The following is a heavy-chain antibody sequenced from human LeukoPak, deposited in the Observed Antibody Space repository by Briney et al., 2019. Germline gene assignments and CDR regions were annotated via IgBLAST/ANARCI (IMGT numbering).Heavy chain of an antibody. CDR2: IYWDNEK. J-gene: IGHJ4*02. CDR1: GFSLTSSGAG. V-gene: IGHV2-5*02. D-gene: IGHD2-21*02. Sequence: SAPTLVNPTQTLTLTCSFSGFSLTSSGAGVAWIRQPPGNALECLAPIYWDNEKRYSPSLKSRLTITKDTSKNQVVLTMTNIDPVDTGTYYCAHMKVTAGYGYWGQGTLVTVSS. CDR3: AHMKVTAGYGY.